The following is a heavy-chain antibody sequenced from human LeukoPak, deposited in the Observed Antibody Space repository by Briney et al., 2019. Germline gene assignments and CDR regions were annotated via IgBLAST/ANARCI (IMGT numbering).Heavy chain of an antibody. CDR3: ARGGNFYPLDAFDI. V-gene: IGHV1-8*03. Sequence: GASVKVSCKASGYTFTSYDINWVRQATGQGLEWMGWMNPNSGNTGYAQKFQGRVTITRNTSISTAYMELSRLRSDDTAVYYCARGGNFYPLDAFDIWGQGTMVTVSS. J-gene: IGHJ3*02. CDR1: GYTFTSYD. D-gene: IGHD1-1*01. CDR2: MNPNSGNT.